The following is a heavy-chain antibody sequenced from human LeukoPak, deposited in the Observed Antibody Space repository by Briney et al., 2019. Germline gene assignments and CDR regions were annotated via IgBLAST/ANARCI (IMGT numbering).Heavy chain of an antibody. CDR1: GGSFSGYY. V-gene: IGHV4-34*01. Sequence: SETLSLTRAVYGGSFSGYYWSWIRKPPGKGLEWIGEINHSGSTNYNPSLKSPVTISVDTSKKQFSMKLSSVTAADTAVYYCARVRMVRRTNWFDPWGQGTLVTVSS. CDR3: ARVRMVRRTNWFDP. J-gene: IGHJ5*02. D-gene: IGHD3-10*01. CDR2: INHSGST.